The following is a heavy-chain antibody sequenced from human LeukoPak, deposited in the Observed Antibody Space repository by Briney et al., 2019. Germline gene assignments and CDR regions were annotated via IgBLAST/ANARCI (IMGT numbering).Heavy chain of an antibody. D-gene: IGHD4/OR15-4a*01. V-gene: IGHV4-4*02. CDR2: IYHSGST. J-gene: IGHJ4*02. CDR1: GDPISSSNW. CDR3: ARGRLWLDY. Sequence: SGTPSLTCGVSGDPISSSNWWSWVRQPPGKGLEWIAEIYHSGSTNYNPSLKSRVSISVDKSKNQFSLKVTSVTAADTAVYYCARGRLWLDYWGQGTLVTVSS.